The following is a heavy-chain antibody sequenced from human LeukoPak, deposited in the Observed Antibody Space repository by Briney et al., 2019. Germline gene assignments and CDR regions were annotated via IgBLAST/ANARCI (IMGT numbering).Heavy chain of an antibody. D-gene: IGHD6-6*01. CDR1: GFTVISNY. J-gene: IGHJ4*02. V-gene: IGHV3-53*01. CDR2: IYSSGST. Sequence: GGSLRLSCAASGFTVISNYMSWVRQTPGRGPEWVAFIYSSGSTYYAESVEGRFTISRDNSKNTLYLEMTSLRVEDTAVYYCTRAEFSNSFDDWGQGTLVLVSS. CDR3: TRAEFSNSFDD.